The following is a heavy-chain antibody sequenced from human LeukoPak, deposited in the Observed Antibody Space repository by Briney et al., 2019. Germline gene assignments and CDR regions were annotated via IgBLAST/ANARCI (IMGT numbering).Heavy chain of an antibody. CDR1: GLTFSSYD. J-gene: IGHJ2*01. V-gene: IGHV3-13*05. D-gene: IGHD2-8*01. Sequence: TGGSLRLSCAASGLTFSSYDMHWVRQATGKGLEWVSAIGTAGDPYYPGSVKGRFTISRENAKNSLYLQMNSLRAGDTAVYYCARGYCTNGVCPGYFDLWGRGTLVTVSS. CDR2: IGTAGDP. CDR3: ARGYCTNGVCPGYFDL.